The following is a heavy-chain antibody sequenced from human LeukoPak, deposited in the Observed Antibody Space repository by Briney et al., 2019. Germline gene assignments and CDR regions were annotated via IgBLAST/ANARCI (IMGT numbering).Heavy chain of an antibody. D-gene: IGHD5-12*01. CDR2: INHSGST. V-gene: IGHV4-34*01. Sequence: SETLSLTCTVSGGSISSYYWSWILQPPGKGLEWIGEINHSGSTNYNPSLKSRVTISVDTSKNQFSLKLSSVTAADTAVYYCARDRAYSGYDRWGKGTTVTISS. CDR1: GGSISSYY. CDR3: ARDRAYSGYDR. J-gene: IGHJ6*04.